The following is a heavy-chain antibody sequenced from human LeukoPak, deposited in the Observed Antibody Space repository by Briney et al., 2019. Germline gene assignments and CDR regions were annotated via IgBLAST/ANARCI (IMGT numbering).Heavy chain of an antibody. CDR2: IKHDGSEK. Sequence: PGGSLRLSCAVSGFPFDRYWMSWVRLAPGKGLEWVANIKHDGSEKTFVDSVKGRFTISRDNAENSLYLQMNSLRAEDTAVYYCARQPIYEAYFDFWGQGTLVTVSS. CDR3: ARQPIYEAYFDF. CDR1: GFPFDRYW. J-gene: IGHJ4*02. V-gene: IGHV3-7*01. D-gene: IGHD3-16*01.